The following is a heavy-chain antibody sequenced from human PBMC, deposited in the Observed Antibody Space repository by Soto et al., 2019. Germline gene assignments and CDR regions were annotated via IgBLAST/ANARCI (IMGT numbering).Heavy chain of an antibody. V-gene: IGHV3-48*01. CDR1: GFTFITYS. CDR3: ARAYEGDYFDY. J-gene: IGHJ4*02. Sequence: GGSLRLSCAASGFTFITYSMNWVRQAPGKGLEWVSYISSSSSTIHYADSVKGRFTISRDNSKNTLYLQMNSLRAADTAVYYCARAYEGDYFDYWGQGTLVTVSS. D-gene: IGHD3-16*01. CDR2: ISSSSSTI.